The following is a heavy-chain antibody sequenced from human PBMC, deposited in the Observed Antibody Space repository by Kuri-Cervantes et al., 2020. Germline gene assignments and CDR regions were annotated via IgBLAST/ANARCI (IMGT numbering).Heavy chain of an antibody. J-gene: IGHJ6*02. Sequence: GESLKISCAASGFTFSSYGMHWVRQAPGKGLEWVAVIWYDGSNKYYADSVKGRFTISRDNSKNTLYLQMNSMRAEDTAVYYCAKDWYYYDSSGYYWGLYYYYYGMDVWGQGTTVTVSS. V-gene: IGHV3-30*02. CDR1: GFTFSSYG. CDR3: AKDWYYYDSSGYYWGLYYYYYGMDV. D-gene: IGHD3-22*01. CDR2: IWYDGSNK.